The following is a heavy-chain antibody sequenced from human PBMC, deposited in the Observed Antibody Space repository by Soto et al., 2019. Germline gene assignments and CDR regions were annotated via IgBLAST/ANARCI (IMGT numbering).Heavy chain of an antibody. D-gene: IGHD5-12*01. J-gene: IGHJ6*02. V-gene: IGHV3-48*01. Sequence: PGGSLRLSCAASGFTFSSYSMNWVRQAPGKGLVWVSYISSSSSTIYYADSVKGRFTISRDNAKNSLYLQMNSLRAEDTAVYYCARDREKNSGLYNQYYYYYGMDVWGQGTTVTVSS. CDR2: ISSSSSTI. CDR3: ARDREKNSGLYNQYYYYYGMDV. CDR1: GFTFSSYS.